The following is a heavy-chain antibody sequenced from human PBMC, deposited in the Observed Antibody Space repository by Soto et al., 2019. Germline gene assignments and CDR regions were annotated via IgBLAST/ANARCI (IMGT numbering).Heavy chain of an antibody. Sequence: SLTCTVSGGSISRYYWSWIRQPPGKGLEWIGYIYYSGSTYYNPSLKSRVTLSVDTSKNQFSLKLSSVTAADTAVYYCARSVTIFGVAHNWFDPWGQGTLVTVSS. CDR1: GGSISRYY. CDR2: IYYSGST. CDR3: ARSVTIFGVAHNWFDP. J-gene: IGHJ5*02. V-gene: IGHV4-30-4*08. D-gene: IGHD3-3*01.